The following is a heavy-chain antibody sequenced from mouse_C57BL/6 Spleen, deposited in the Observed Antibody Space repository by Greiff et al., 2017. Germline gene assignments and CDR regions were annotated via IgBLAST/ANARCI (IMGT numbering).Heavy chain of an antibody. CDR3: TRRATVVARYFDV. V-gene: IGHV6-3*01. J-gene: IGHJ1*03. D-gene: IGHD1-1*01. CDR2: IRLKSDNYAT. Sequence: EVKLVESGGGLVQPGGSMKLSCVASGFTFSNYWMNWVRQSPEKGLEWVAQIRLKSDNYATHYAESVKGRFTISRDDSKSSVYLQMNNLRAEDTGIYYCTRRATVVARYFDVWGTGTTVTVSS. CDR1: GFTFSNYW.